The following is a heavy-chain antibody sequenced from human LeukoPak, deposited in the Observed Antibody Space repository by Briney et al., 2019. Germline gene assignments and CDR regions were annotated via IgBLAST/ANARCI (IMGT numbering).Heavy chain of an antibody. J-gene: IGHJ4*02. D-gene: IGHD1-1*01. Sequence: PSQTLSLTCTVSGGSISSGGYYWSWIRQPPGKGLEWIGEINHSGSTNYNPSLKSRVTISVDTSKNQFSLKLSSVTAADTAVYYCARPTETGTTVNSFDYWGQGTLVTVSS. CDR2: INHSGST. CDR1: GGSISSGGYY. CDR3: ARPTETGTTVNSFDY. V-gene: IGHV4-30-2*01.